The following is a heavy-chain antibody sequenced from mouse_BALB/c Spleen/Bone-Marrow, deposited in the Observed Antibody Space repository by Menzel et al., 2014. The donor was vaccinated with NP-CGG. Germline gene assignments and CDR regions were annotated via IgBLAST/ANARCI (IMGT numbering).Heavy chain of an antibody. Sequence: VQLQQSGAGLVRPGTSVKVSCKASGYAFTDYLMEWLKQRPGQGLEWIGVINPGSGSTNYNEKFKDKATLTADKSSSTAYMQLSSLTSDDSAVYFCARYGGYFDYWGQGTILTVSS. CDR3: ARYGGYFDY. CDR1: GYAFTDYL. J-gene: IGHJ2*01. V-gene: IGHV1-54*01. CDR2: INPGSGST. D-gene: IGHD1-1*02.